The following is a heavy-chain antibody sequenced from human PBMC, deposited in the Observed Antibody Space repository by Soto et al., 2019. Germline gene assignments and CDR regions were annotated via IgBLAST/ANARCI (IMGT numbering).Heavy chain of an antibody. V-gene: IGHV3-72*01. CDR3: CDWGHSNLDC. Sequence: EVQLVESGGDLVQPGGSLRLSCAASGFSFSAYYMDWVRQAPGKGLEWVGLIRNKAESYTTEYAASVRGRFTISRDDLKNLGILQMNPLTTEDTAVYYWCDWGHSNLDCWGRGTLVTVSS. J-gene: IGHJ4*02. D-gene: IGHD3-16*01. CDR2: IRNKAESYTT. CDR1: GFSFSAYY.